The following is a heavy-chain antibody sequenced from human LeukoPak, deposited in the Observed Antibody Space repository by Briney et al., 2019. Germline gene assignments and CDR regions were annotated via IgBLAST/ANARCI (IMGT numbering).Heavy chain of an antibody. D-gene: IGHD6-13*01. CDR3: ANPQPAGIAAAGPYGY. CDR2: IYSGGST. Sequence: AGGSLRLSCAASGFTVSSNYMSWVRQAPGKGLEWVSVIYSGGSTYYADSVKGRFTISRDNSKNTLYLQMNSLRAEDTAVYYCANPQPAGIAAAGPYGYWGQGTLVTVSS. J-gene: IGHJ4*02. V-gene: IGHV3-53*01. CDR1: GFTVSSNY.